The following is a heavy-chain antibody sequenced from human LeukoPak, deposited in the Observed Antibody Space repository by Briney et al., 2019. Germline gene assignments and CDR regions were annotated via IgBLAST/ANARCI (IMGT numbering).Heavy chain of an antibody. V-gene: IGHV1-2*02. CDR2: INPNSGGT. Sequence: GASVKVSCKASGYTFTGYYMHWVRQAPGQGLEWMGWINPNSGGTNYAQKFQGRVTMTRDTSTSTAYMELSRLRSDDTAVYYCARDPIDYYDSSGYWKSDYWFDPWGQGTLVTVSS. CDR1: GYTFTGYY. J-gene: IGHJ5*02. D-gene: IGHD3-22*01. CDR3: ARDPIDYYDSSGYWKSDYWFDP.